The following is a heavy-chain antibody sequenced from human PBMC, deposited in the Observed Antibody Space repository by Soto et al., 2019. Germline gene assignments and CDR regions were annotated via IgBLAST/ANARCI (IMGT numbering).Heavy chain of an antibody. V-gene: IGHV1-18*01. Sequence: ASVTVSCKASGYTFNSYGMSWVRQAPGQGLEWMGWISAYNGNTNYAQKLQGRVTMTTDTSTSTAYMELRSLRSDDTAVYYCARSITIFGVADVWGKGTTVTVSS. CDR1: GYTFNSYG. CDR3: ARSITIFGVADV. D-gene: IGHD3-3*01. J-gene: IGHJ6*04. CDR2: ISAYNGNT.